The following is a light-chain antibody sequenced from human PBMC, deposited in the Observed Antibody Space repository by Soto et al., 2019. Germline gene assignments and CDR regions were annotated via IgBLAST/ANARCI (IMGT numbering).Light chain of an antibody. CDR3: SSYAGSNIYV. J-gene: IGLJ1*01. CDR2: EVS. V-gene: IGLV2-8*01. CDR1: SSDVCGYTY. Sequence: QSVLTQPPSASGSPGQSVTISCTGTSSDVCGYTYVSWYQQHPVKAPKLMIYEVSKRPSGVPYRFSGSKSGNTASLTVSWLQAEHEADYYCSSYAGSNIYVFGTGTKVTVL.